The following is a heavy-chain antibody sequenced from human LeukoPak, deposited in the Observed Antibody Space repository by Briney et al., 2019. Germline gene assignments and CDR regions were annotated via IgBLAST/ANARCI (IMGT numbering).Heavy chain of an antibody. Sequence: PSGTLSLTCAVYGGSSSGYYWNWIRQPPGKGLEWIGEINHSGSTNYNPSLKSRVTISVDTSKNQFSLKLSSVTAADTAVYYCARGPPTSYDSSGFYLNYWGQGTLVTVSS. CDR1: GGSSSGYY. V-gene: IGHV4-34*01. CDR3: ARGPPTSYDSSGFYLNY. CDR2: INHSGST. D-gene: IGHD3-22*01. J-gene: IGHJ4*02.